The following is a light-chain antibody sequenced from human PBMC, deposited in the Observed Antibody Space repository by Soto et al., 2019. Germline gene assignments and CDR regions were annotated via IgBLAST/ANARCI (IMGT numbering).Light chain of an antibody. Sequence: IVLTQSPGTLSLSPGERATLSCRASQSVPKSYLAWYQQRPGQAPRLLIYDASNRATGIPDRFSGSESGTDFTLTISRLEPEDFAMYYCHQYAWSPLTFGQVTRLEIK. V-gene: IGKV3-20*01. CDR3: HQYAWSPLT. CDR2: DAS. CDR1: QSVPKSY. J-gene: IGKJ5*01.